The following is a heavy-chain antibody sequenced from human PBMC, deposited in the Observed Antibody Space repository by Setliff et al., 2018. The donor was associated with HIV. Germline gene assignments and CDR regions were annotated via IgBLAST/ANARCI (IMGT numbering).Heavy chain of an antibody. D-gene: IGHD3-22*01. CDR3: ARVDYHDYNGYIDF. CDR2: IYDGGAT. V-gene: IGHV3-66*02. CDR1: GFTVSNNY. J-gene: IGHJ4*02. Sequence: GGSLRLSCAAFGFTVSNNYMSWVRQAPGKGLEWVSVIYDGGATYYGDSVKGRFTISRDNSKNTLHLQMNSLRAEDTAVYYCARVDYHDYNGYIDFWGQGTLVTVSS.